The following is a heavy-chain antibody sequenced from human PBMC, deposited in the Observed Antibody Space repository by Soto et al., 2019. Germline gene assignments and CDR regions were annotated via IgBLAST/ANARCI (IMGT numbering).Heavy chain of an antibody. J-gene: IGHJ6*02. Sequence: GESLKISCKGSGYSFTSYWIGWVRQMPGKGLEWMGIIYPGDSDTRYSPSFQGQVTISADKSISTAYLQWSSLKASDTAMYYCARVYSSSSYYYYYYGMDVWGQGTTVTAP. CDR2: IYPGDSDT. D-gene: IGHD6-6*01. CDR3: ARVYSSSSYYYYYYGMDV. CDR1: GYSFTSYW. V-gene: IGHV5-51*01.